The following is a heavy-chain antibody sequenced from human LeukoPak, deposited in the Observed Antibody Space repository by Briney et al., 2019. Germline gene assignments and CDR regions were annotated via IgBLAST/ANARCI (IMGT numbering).Heavy chain of an antibody. V-gene: IGHV3-20*04. CDR1: GFTFDDYG. Sequence: GGSLRLSCAASGFTFDDYGMSWVRQAPGKGLEWVSGINWNGGSTGYADSVKGRFTISRDNAKNSLYLQMNSLRAEDTAVYYCATRLPSRGHCSSTSCRDYYYYYYMDVWGKGTTVTVSS. D-gene: IGHD2-2*01. CDR3: ATRLPSRGHCSSTSCRDYYYYYYMDV. J-gene: IGHJ6*03. CDR2: INWNGGST.